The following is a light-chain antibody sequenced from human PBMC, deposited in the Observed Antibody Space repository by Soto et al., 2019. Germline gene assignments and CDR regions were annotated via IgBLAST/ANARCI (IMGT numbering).Light chain of an antibody. CDR1: SSNIGRNT. CDR3: AAWDDSLTDYV. V-gene: IGLV1-44*01. J-gene: IGLJ1*01. CDR2: RNN. Sequence: QSVLTQAPSASETPGQRVTISCSGGSSNIGRNTVNWYQQLPGTAPKLLIYRNNRRPSGVPDRFSGSKSGTSASLAISGLQSEDEADYYCAAWDDSLTDYVFGTGTKFTVL.